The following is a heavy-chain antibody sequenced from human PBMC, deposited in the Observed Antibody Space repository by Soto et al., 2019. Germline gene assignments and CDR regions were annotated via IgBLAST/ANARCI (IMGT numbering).Heavy chain of an antibody. CDR3: ARPLEAGKYYYGVDV. CDR1: GYSFTSYW. Sequence: GESLKISCKGSGYSFTSYWIGWVRQMPGKGLEWMGIIYPGDSDTRYSPSFQGQVTISADKSISTAYLQWSSLKASDTAMYYCARPLEAGKYYYGVDVWGQGTTLTVSS. CDR2: IYPGDSDT. D-gene: IGHD6-19*01. V-gene: IGHV5-51*01. J-gene: IGHJ6*02.